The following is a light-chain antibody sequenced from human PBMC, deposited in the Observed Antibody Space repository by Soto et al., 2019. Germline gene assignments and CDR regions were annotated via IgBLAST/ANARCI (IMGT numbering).Light chain of an antibody. CDR1: SGDLGSYNR. CDR3: SSYTNIKPRACV. Sequence: QSVLTQPASVSGAPGQSSTISCTGTSGDLGSYNRVSWYQQHPGKAPKLIIYEVTDRPSGVSNRFSGSKSGNTASLTISGLQAEDEAEYSCSSYTNIKPRACVVGTGTKLTVL. J-gene: IGLJ1*01. V-gene: IGLV2-14*01. CDR2: EVT.